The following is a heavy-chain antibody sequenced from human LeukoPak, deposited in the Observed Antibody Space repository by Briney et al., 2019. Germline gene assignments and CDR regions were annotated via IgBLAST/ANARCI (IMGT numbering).Heavy chain of an antibody. CDR2: IYYSGST. CDR1: GGSLSSYY. V-gene: IGHV4-59*08. Sequence: PSETLSLTCTVSGGSLSSYYWSWIRQPPGKGLEWIGYIYYSGSTNYNPSLKSRVTISVDTSKNQFSLKLSSVTAADTAVYYCARAAYYDFWGGLYHYYYYYMDVWGKGTTVTASS. CDR3: ARAAYYDFWGGLYHYYYYYMDV. J-gene: IGHJ6*03. D-gene: IGHD3-3*01.